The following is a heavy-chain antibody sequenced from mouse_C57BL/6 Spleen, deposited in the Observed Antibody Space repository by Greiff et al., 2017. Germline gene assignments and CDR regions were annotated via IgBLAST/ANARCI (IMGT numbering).Heavy chain of an antibody. CDR1: GYTFTNSY. V-gene: IGHV14-3*01. Sequence: EVQLQQSVAELVRPGASVKLSCTASGYTFTNSYMHWVKQRPGQGLEWIGRISPANGNTNYTPKFKGKATLTEDTSSSTAYLQLSSLTSADTAFYYCAHITTVVADYWGQGTTLTVSS. CDR2: ISPANGNT. D-gene: IGHD1-1*01. J-gene: IGHJ2*01. CDR3: AHITTVVADY.